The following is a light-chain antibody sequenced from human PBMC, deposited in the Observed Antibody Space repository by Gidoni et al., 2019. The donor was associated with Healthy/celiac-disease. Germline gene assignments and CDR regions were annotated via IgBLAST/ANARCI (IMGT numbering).Light chain of an antibody. V-gene: IGKV1-9*01. CDR1: QGISSY. CDR2: AAA. Sequence: DIQFTQCPSFLAASVGDRVTITCRASQGISSYLAWYQQKPGKAPKLLIYAAATLQSGVPSRFSGSGSGTEFTLTISSRQPEDFATYYCQQLNSYPLTFXGXTKVEIK. CDR3: QQLNSYPLT. J-gene: IGKJ4*01.